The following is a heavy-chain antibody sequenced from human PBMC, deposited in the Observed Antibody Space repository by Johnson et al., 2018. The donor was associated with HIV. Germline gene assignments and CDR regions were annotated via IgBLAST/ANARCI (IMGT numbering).Heavy chain of an antibody. CDR2: ISYDGSNK. CDR3: ARDSGRYSSSWATFGAFDI. Sequence: QVQLVESGGGVVQPGRSLRLSCVASGFTFSSYTMHWVRQAPGKGLEWVAVISYDGSNKYYADSVKGRFTISRDNSKNTLYLQMNSLRAEDTAVYYCARDSGRYSSSWATFGAFDIWGQGTMVTVSS. J-gene: IGHJ3*02. V-gene: IGHV3-30*04. CDR1: GFTFSSYT. D-gene: IGHD6-13*01.